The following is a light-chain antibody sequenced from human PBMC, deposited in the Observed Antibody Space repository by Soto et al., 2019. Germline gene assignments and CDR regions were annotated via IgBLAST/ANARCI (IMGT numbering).Light chain of an antibody. J-gene: IGLJ2*01. CDR2: EVR. CDR1: SSDIGDYNF. CDR3: SAYTSVTDLVV. V-gene: IGLV2-14*01. Sequence: QSVLTQPASVSGSPGQSITISCSGASSDIGDYNFVSWYQQHPGKGPKLIIYEVRIRPSGVSNRFSGSKSGKTATLTISGLQPEDEADYYCSAYTSVTDLVVYGGGTKLTVL.